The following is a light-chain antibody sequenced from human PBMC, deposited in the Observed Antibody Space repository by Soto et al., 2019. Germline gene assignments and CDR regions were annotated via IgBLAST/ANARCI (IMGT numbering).Light chain of an antibody. J-gene: IGKJ2*01. CDR1: QSISAS. Sequence: EVVMTQSPATLSVSPGERATLSCRASQSISASLAWYQQKPGQAPRLIIYGASTRAIGIPARFSGSGSGTDFTLTISSLQSEDFAVYYCQQYNNWPRTFGQGTKLEIK. CDR2: GAS. V-gene: IGKV3-15*01. CDR3: QQYNNWPRT.